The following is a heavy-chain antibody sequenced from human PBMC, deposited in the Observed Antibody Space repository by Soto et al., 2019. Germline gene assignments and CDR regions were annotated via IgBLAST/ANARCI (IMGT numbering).Heavy chain of an antibody. CDR1: GYSISSGYY. CDR3: ARKNVVDWYFDL. J-gene: IGHJ2*01. CDR2: IYHSGST. D-gene: IGHD2-15*01. Sequence: PSETLSLTCAVSGYSISSGYYWGWIRQSPGKGLEWIGSIYHSGSTYYNPSLKSRVTISVDTSKNQSSLKLSSVTAADTAVYYCARKNVVDWYFDLWGRGTLVTVSS. V-gene: IGHV4-38-2*01.